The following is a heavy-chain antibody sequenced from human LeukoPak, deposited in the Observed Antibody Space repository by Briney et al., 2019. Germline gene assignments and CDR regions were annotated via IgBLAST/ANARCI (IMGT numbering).Heavy chain of an antibody. D-gene: IGHD1-26*01. J-gene: IGHJ4*02. Sequence: PGESLRLSCAASGFTVSSNYMSWVRQAPGKGLEWVSVIYSGGSTYYADSVKGRFTISRDNSKNTLYLQMNSLRAEDTAVCYCARDRKVGATQDYWGQGTLVTVSS. CDR1: GFTVSSNY. CDR2: IYSGGST. CDR3: ARDRKVGATQDY. V-gene: IGHV3-53*01.